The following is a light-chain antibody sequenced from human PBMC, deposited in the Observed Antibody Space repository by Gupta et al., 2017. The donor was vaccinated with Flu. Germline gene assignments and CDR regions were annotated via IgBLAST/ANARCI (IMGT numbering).Light chain of an antibody. CDR1: MLGDNY. J-gene: IGLJ2*01. CDR3: QAWDSRTTAV. V-gene: IGLV3-1*01. Sequence: SFDLNQPPSVSVSPGQTASITCSGDMLGDNYASWYQQKPGQSPVLVIHQDTRRPSGIPDRFSGSSSGNTATLTISGAQAVDEADYYCQAWDSRTTAVFGGGTKLTAL. CDR2: QDT.